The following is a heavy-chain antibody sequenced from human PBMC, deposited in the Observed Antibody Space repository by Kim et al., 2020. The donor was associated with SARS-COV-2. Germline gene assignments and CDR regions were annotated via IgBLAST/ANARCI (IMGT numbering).Heavy chain of an antibody. CDR3: ARPTGWGYCGGDCYPHDAFDI. CDR1: GYSFTSYW. D-gene: IGHD2-21*02. CDR2: IDPSDSYT. Sequence: GESLKISCKGSGYSFTSYWISWVRQMPGKGLEWMGRIDPSDSYTNYSPSFQGHVTISADKSISTAYLQWSSLKASDTAMYYCARPTGWGYCGGDCYPHDAFDIWGQGTMVTVSS. J-gene: IGHJ3*02. V-gene: IGHV5-10-1*01.